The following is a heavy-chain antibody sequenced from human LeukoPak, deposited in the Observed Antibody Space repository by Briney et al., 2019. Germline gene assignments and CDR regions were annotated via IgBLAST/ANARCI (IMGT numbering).Heavy chain of an antibody. V-gene: IGHV3-23*01. CDR2: ISGSGAYT. CDR3: ARGKWLFFDY. D-gene: IGHD3-22*01. J-gene: IGHJ4*02. Sequence: GGSLRLSCAASGFTFSNYAMSWVRQAPGKGLEWVSAISGSGAYTYYADSVKGRFTISRDNSKNTLYLQMNSLRAEDTAVYYCARGKWLFFDYWGQGTLVTVSS. CDR1: GFTFSNYA.